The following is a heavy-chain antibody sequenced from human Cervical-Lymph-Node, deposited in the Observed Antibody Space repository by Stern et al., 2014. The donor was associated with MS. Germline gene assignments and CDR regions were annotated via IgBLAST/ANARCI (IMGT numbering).Heavy chain of an antibody. Sequence: EVPLVESGAEVRKPGDSLKISCKTSGSRLINNWMAWVRRVPGKGLEWIGIIYPGDSDARYSPAFLGHVHSSVDRSIRRAERHVSSLKAPDTAVYYCARWSVACDSWGQGALITVSS. CDR2: IYPGDSDA. CDR3: ARWSVACDS. V-gene: IGHV5-51*03. J-gene: IGHJ4*02. D-gene: IGHD2-21*01. CDR1: GSRLINNW.